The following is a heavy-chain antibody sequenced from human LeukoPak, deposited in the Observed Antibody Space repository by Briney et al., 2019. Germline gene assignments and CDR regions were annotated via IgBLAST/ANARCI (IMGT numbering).Heavy chain of an antibody. D-gene: IGHD6-13*01. Sequence: GESLKISCQVSGNSFQSYWIGWVRQMPGKGLEFMGLVFIRDSDTRYSPSFHGQVTISVDKSISTAYLQWSSLKASDSAMYYCASTGFSSRRFDYWGQGTLVTVSS. CDR2: VFIRDSDT. CDR1: GNSFQSYW. V-gene: IGHV5-51*01. CDR3: ASTGFSSRRFDY. J-gene: IGHJ4*02.